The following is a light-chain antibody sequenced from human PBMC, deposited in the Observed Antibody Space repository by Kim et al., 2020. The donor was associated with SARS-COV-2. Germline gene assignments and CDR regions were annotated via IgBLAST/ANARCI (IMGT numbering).Light chain of an antibody. V-gene: IGKV3-15*01. CDR1: QSVSSN. Sequence: EIVMTQFPATLSVSPGKRATLSCRASQSVSSNLAWYQQKPGQAPRLLIYGASTRATGIPARFSGSGSGTEFTLTISSLQSEDFAVYYCQQYNYWPPAYTFGQGTKLEI. CDR3: QQYNYWPPAYT. CDR2: GAS. J-gene: IGKJ2*01.